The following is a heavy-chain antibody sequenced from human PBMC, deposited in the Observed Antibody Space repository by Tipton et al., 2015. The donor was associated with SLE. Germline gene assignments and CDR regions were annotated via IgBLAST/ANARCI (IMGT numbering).Heavy chain of an antibody. V-gene: IGHV3-7*01. D-gene: IGHD2-21*01. CDR2: IKPDGTEE. J-gene: IGHJ4*02. Sequence: SLRLSCTVSGFTFSSSWMSWVRQAPGKGLEWVGNIKPDGTEEYYLDSVKGRFTISRDNTKNSLFLQMNSLRAEDTALYYCATSFYCGGDCYPYYFDYWGQGTLVTVSS. CDR3: ATSFYCGGDCYPYYFDY. CDR1: GFTFSSSW.